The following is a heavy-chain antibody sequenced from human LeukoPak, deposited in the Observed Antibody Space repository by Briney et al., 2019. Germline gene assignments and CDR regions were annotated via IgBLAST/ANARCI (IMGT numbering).Heavy chain of an antibody. Sequence: GGSLRLSCAASGFTFSSYSMNWVRQAPGKGLEWVSSISSSSSYIYYADSVKGRFTISRDNAKNSLYLQMNSLRAEDTAVYYCARKVKVGGWYFVYWGQGTLVTVSS. J-gene: IGHJ4*02. V-gene: IGHV3-21*01. CDR3: ARKVKVGGWYFVY. CDR1: GFTFSSYS. D-gene: IGHD1-26*01. CDR2: ISSSSSYI.